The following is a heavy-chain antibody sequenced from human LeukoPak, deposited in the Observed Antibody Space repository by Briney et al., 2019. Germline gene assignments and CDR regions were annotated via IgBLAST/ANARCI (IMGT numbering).Heavy chain of an antibody. CDR1: GFTFNTYA. CDR3: ARGSSGWGFDY. V-gene: IGHV3-30*02. Sequence: PGGSLRLSCAASGFTFNTYAMHWVRQAPGKGLEWVAFIRSDGTNKYYEDSVKGRFTISRDNSKNTVHLQMNSLRAEDTAVYYCARGSSGWGFDYWGQGTLVTVSS. J-gene: IGHJ4*02. D-gene: IGHD6-19*01. CDR2: IRSDGTNK.